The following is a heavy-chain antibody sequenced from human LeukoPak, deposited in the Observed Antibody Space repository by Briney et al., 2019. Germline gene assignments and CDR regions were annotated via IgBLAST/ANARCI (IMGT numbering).Heavy chain of an antibody. V-gene: IGHV3-23*01. CDR1: GFIFSSYY. CDR3: VKDETGSSWYN. D-gene: IGHD6-13*01. CDR2: IGGSGTDT. Sequence: GGSLRLSCAASGFIFSSYYMSWVRQAPGKGLELVSAIGGSGTDTHYADSVKGRFTISRDNSKNTLYLQMNSLRAEDTAIYYCVKDETGSSWYNWGQGTLVTVSS. J-gene: IGHJ4*02.